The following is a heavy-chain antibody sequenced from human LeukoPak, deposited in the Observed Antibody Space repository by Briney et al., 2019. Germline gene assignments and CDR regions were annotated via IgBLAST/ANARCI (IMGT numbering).Heavy chain of an antibody. CDR3: AREPTMVRGVIGY. CDR1: GFTFSSYT. D-gene: IGHD3-10*01. J-gene: IGHJ4*02. V-gene: IGHV3-21*01. CDR2: ISSYI. Sequence: SGGSLRLSCAASGFTFSSYTMNWVRQAPGKGLEWVSSISSYIYYADSVKGRFTISRDNAKNSLYLQMNSLRAEDTAVYYCAREPTMVRGVIGYWGQGTLVTVSS.